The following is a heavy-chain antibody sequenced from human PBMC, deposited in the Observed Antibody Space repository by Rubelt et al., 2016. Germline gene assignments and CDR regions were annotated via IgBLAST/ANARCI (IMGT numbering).Heavy chain of an antibody. D-gene: IGHD4-17*01. J-gene: IGHJ4*02. V-gene: IGHV3-33*01. CDR3: AREAYGDVAFDT. CDR2: IWHDGSIK. CDR1: GFTFSSYA. Sequence: GFTFSSYAMHWVRQGPGRGVEWVALIWHDGSIKFYGDPVKGRITISRDSSKNTVDLQMSSLRVEDTAVYYCAREAYGDVAFDTWGQGTLVTVSS.